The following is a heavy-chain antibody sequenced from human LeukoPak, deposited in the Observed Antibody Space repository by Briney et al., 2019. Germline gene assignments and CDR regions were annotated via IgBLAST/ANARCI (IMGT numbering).Heavy chain of an antibody. CDR2: IYYSGGT. CDR1: VGSISNSIYY. Sequence: SERLSLTRTLSVGSISNSIYYWGWIRDPPEERLGWRGSIYYSGGTDYNPSLKSRVTISTDTSKNQFSLKLSSVTAADTAVYYCARVLAPEYYYYYIDVWGKGTTVTVSS. V-gene: IGHV4-39*07. J-gene: IGHJ6*03. CDR3: ARVLAPEYYYYYIDV.